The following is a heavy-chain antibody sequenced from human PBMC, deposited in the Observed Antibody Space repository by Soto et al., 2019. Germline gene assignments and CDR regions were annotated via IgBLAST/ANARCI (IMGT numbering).Heavy chain of an antibody. V-gene: IGHV3-74*01. CDR3: AIEKGAGRIDY. CDR2: INSDGSST. J-gene: IGHJ4*02. CDR1: GFTFSSYW. Sequence: EVQLVESGGGLVQPGGSLRLSCAASGFTFSSYWMHWVRQAPGKGLVWVSRINSDGSSTSYAESVKGRFTISRDNAKNTLYLQMNSLRAEDTAVYYCAIEKGAGRIDYWGQGTLVTVSS. D-gene: IGHD6-13*01.